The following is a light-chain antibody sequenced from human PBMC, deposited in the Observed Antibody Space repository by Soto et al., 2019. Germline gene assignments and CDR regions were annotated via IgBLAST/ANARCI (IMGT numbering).Light chain of an antibody. CDR1: QSVSSY. V-gene: IGKV3-11*01. Sequence: EIVLTQSPATLSLSPGEKATLSCRASQSVSSYVVWYQQKPGQAPRLLIYDAVSRAPGIPPRFSGSGSGTDFTLTISSLEPEDFAVYYCQQRSTWPWTFGQGTKVEVK. CDR3: QQRSTWPWT. J-gene: IGKJ1*01. CDR2: DAV.